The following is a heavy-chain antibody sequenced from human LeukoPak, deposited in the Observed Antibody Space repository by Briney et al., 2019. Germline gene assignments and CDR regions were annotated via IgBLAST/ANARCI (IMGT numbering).Heavy chain of an antibody. D-gene: IGHD1-14*01. CDR1: GNTFTDYY. Sequence: ASVKVSCKASGNTFTDYYIHWVRQAPGLGLEWMGRINPNSGGTDYAQKFRGRVTMTRDTSLSTAYMELSSLTSDDTAVYYCARDPFTYNQYSRNYYPWGQGTLVTVSS. J-gene: IGHJ5*02. CDR2: INPNSGGT. CDR3: ARDPFTYNQYSRNYYP. V-gene: IGHV1-2*06.